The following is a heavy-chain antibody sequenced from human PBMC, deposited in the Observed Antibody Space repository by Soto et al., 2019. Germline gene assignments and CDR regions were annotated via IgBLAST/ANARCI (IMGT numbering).Heavy chain of an antibody. CDR1: GYTLTELS. Sequence: ASVKVSCKVSGYTLTELSMHWVRQAPGKGLEWMGGFDPEDGETIYAQKFQGRVTMTEDTSTDTAYMELSSLRSEDTAVYYCATLGHYYGSGSYYRVEYYFDDWGQGTLVTGSS. V-gene: IGHV1-24*01. J-gene: IGHJ4*02. D-gene: IGHD3-10*01. CDR2: FDPEDGET. CDR3: ATLGHYYGSGSYYRVEYYFDD.